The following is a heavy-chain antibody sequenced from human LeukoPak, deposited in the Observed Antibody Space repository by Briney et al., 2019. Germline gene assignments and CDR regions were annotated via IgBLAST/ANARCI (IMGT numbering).Heavy chain of an antibody. J-gene: IGHJ6*03. Sequence: GGSLRLSCAASGFTFSSYGMHWVRQAPGKGLEWVAVISYDGSNKYYADSVKGRFTISRDNSKNTLYLQMNSLRAEDTAVYYCAKMTTVTSFYMDVWGKGTTVTVSS. CDR3: AKMTTVTSFYMDV. CDR2: ISYDGSNK. CDR1: GFTFSSYG. V-gene: IGHV3-30*18. D-gene: IGHD4-17*01.